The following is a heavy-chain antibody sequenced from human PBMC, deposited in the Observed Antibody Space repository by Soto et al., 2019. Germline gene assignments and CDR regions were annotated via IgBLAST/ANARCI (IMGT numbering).Heavy chain of an antibody. Sequence: SETLSLTCLASGQNIKTNYWWAWVRQSPGKGLEWIGSIYYSGSTYYNPSLKSRVTISVDTSKNQFSLKLSSVTAADTAVYYCARHFSLQNWFDPWGQGTLVTVSS. CDR1: GQNIKTNYW. V-gene: IGHV4-39*01. CDR2: IYYSGST. J-gene: IGHJ5*02. CDR3: ARHFSLQNWFDP.